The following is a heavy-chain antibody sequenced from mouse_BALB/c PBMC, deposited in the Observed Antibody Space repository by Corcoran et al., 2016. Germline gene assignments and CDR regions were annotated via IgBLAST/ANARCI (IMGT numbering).Heavy chain of an antibody. CDR3: ARDYDYWYFDV. CDR1: GYSFTGYY. D-gene: IGHD2-4*01. Sequence: EVQLQQSGPELVKPGASVKISCKASGYSFTGYYMHWVKQSHVKSLEWIGRINPYNGATSYNQNFEDKASLTVDKSSSTAYMELHSLTSEDSAVYYCARDYDYWYFDVWGAGTTVTVSS. J-gene: IGHJ1*01. V-gene: IGHV1-26*01. CDR2: INPYNGAT.